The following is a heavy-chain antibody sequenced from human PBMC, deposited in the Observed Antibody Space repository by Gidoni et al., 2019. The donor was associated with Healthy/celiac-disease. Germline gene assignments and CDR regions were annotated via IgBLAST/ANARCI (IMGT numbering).Heavy chain of an antibody. CDR1: GFTFDDYT. V-gene: IGHV3-43*01. Sequence: EVQLVESGGVVVQPGGSLRLSCAASGFTFDDYTMHWVRQAPGKGLEWVSLIRWDGGSTYYADSVKGRCTISRDNSKNSLYLQMNSLRTEDTALYYCAKGAGYGDYEDYYYYYYMDVWGKGTTVTVSS. J-gene: IGHJ6*03. D-gene: IGHD4-17*01. CDR3: AKGAGYGDYEDYYYYYYMDV. CDR2: IRWDGGST.